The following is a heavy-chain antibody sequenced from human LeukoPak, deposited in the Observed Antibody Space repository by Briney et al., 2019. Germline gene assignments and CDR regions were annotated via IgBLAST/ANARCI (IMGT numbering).Heavy chain of an antibody. CDR2: ISYDGSNK. V-gene: IGHV3-30*18. D-gene: IGHD4-11*01. CDR1: GFTFSSYA. J-gene: IGHJ4*02. CDR3: AKNEYSNLYYFDH. Sequence: PGGSLRLSCAASGFTFSSYAMSWVRQAPGKGLEWVAVISYDGSNKYYADSVKGRFTISRDNSKNTLHLQMNSLRAEDTAVYYCAKNEYSNLYYFDHWGQGTLVTVSS.